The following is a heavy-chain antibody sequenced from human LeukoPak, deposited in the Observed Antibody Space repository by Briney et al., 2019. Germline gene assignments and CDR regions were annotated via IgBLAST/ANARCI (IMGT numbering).Heavy chain of an antibody. D-gene: IGHD3-22*01. CDR2: ISTYNGNT. V-gene: IGHV1-18*01. CDR1: GDTFTSYV. CDR3: ARNYYDGRGYPKFDY. J-gene: IGHJ4*02. Sequence: ASVNVSCKASGDTFTSYVFSCVRQAPGQGLEWMGWISTYNGNTNYAQKLQGRVTLTTDTSTYTAYMELRSLRSDDTAVYYCARNYYDGRGYPKFDYWGQGTLVTVSS.